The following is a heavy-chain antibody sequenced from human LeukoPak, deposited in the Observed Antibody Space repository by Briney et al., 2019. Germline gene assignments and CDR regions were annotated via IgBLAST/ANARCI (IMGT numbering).Heavy chain of an antibody. CDR1: GFTASSNY. V-gene: IGHV3-53*01. D-gene: IGHD7-27*01. CDR3: AKDGSPGPGDHFDY. Sequence: GGSLRLSFAASGFTASSNYMSWVRQAPGRGLEWVSVIYSGGSTYYADSVKGRFTISRDNSKNTLYLQMNSLRAEDTAVYYCAKDGSPGPGDHFDYWGQGTLVTVSS. CDR2: IYSGGST. J-gene: IGHJ4*02.